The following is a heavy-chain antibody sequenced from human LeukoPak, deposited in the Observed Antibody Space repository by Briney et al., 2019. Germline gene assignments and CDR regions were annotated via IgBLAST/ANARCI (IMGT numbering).Heavy chain of an antibody. J-gene: IGHJ4*02. CDR3: ARDRNYYDNSGYPDY. V-gene: IGHV1-69*13. D-gene: IGHD3-22*01. Sequence: SVKVSCKASGGTFSSYAISWVRQAPGQGLEWMGGIIPIFGTANYAQKFQGRVTITADESTSTAYMELSSLRSEDTAVYYCARDRNYYDNSGYPDYWGQGTLVTVSS. CDR1: GGTFSSYA. CDR2: IIPIFGTA.